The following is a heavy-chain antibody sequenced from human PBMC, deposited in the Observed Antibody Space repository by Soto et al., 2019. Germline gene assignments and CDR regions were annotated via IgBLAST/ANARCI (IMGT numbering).Heavy chain of an antibody. CDR1: GGNFNTYA. Sequence: QLQLVQSGAEVKERGSSVKISCKTSGGNFNTYALTWVRQAPGQGLEWIGGIIPMFDIKNVAQRFQGRVTLNADDSMTTAYMEMTSLRSDDTAVYYCAKEAGDHWGKGTLVTVSS. CDR2: IIPMFDIK. CDR3: AKEAGDH. V-gene: IGHV1-69*01. D-gene: IGHD3-10*01. J-gene: IGHJ4*02.